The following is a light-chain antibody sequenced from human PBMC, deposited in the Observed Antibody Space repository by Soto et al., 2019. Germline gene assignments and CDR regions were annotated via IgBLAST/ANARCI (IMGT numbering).Light chain of an antibody. J-gene: IGKJ2*01. CDR3: QQYNNWPPFT. Sequence: EIVMTQSPATLSVSPGERAILSCRASHSVSSNLAWYQQKPGQAPRLLIYGASTRATGIPARFSGSGSGTEFTLTISSLQSEDFAVYYCQQYNNWPPFTFGQGTKVEIK. CDR1: HSVSSN. V-gene: IGKV3-15*01. CDR2: GAS.